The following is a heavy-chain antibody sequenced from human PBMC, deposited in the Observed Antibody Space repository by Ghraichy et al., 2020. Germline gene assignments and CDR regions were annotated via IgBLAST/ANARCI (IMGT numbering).Heavy chain of an antibody. Sequence: SETLSLTCTVSGGSFSTHYWAWIRQPPGKGLEWIGYIHDGGSTNYNPSLKSRVTISVDTSKNQFSLKLSSVTAADTALYYCARHESGSYSSSLDYWGQGTLVTVSS. V-gene: IGHV4-59*11. J-gene: IGHJ4*02. CDR1: GGSFSTHY. CDR2: IHDGGST. D-gene: IGHD1-26*01. CDR3: ARHESGSYSSSLDY.